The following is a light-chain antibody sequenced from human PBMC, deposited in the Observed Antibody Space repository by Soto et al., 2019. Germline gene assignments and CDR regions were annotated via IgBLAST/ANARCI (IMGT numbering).Light chain of an antibody. Sequence: DIQMTQYPSSLSATVGDRLNITCRASQGISNYLAWYQQKPGTVPKLLMYSASTLQSGVPSRFSGSGSGTDFTLTISDLQPEDVATYYCQKYNSAPLTFGGGTKVEIK. J-gene: IGKJ4*01. V-gene: IGKV1-27*01. CDR1: QGISNY. CDR3: QKYNSAPLT. CDR2: SAS.